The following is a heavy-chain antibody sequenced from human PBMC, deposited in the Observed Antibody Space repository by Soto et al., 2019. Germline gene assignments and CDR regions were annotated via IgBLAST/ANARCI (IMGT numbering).Heavy chain of an antibody. Sequence: RASVKVSCKASGGTFSSYAISWVRQAPGQGLEWMGGIIPIFGTANYAQKFQGRVTITADKSTSTAYMELSSLRSEDTAVYYCATGKIVVVTAIHYYYYGMDVWGQGTTVTVSS. CDR2: IIPIFGTA. CDR3: ATGKIVVVTAIHYYYYGMDV. D-gene: IGHD2-21*02. CDR1: GGTFSSYA. J-gene: IGHJ6*02. V-gene: IGHV1-69*06.